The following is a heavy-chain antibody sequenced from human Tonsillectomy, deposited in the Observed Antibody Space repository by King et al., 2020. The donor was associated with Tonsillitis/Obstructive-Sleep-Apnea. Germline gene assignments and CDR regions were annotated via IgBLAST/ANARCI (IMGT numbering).Heavy chain of an antibody. J-gene: IGHJ4*02. Sequence: VQLVESGGGLVQPGGSLRLSCAASGFTFSSYAMNWVRQAPGKGLEWVSDISSSGSTIYYADSVKGRFTISRDNSKNSLYLQMNSLRAEDTAVYYCARERIQLGLDVWGQGTLVTVSS. CDR1: GFTFSSYA. V-gene: IGHV3-48*03. D-gene: IGHD5-18*01. CDR3: ARERIQLGLDV. CDR2: ISSSGSTI.